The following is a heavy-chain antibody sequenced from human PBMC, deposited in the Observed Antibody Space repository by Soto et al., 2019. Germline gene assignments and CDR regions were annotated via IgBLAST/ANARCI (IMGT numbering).Heavy chain of an antibody. CDR1: GDSVSSNSAA. CDR2: TYYRSKWYN. Sequence: SQTLSLTCAISGDSVSSNSAAWNWIRKSPSRGLEWLGRTYYRSKWYNDYAVSVKSRITINPDTSKNQFSLQLNSVTPEDTAVYYCARGRKIIGFAFDIWGQGTMVTVSS. J-gene: IGHJ3*02. D-gene: IGHD2-15*01. V-gene: IGHV6-1*01. CDR3: ARGRKIIGFAFDI.